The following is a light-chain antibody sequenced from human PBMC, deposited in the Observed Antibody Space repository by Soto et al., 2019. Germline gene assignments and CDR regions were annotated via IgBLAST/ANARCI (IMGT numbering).Light chain of an antibody. V-gene: IGKV1-39*01. J-gene: IGKJ2*01. Sequence: DIQMTQSPPSLSASVGDTVTITCRASQSISSYLNWYQVRPGKAPTLLIYASFSLDGGISSRFIGSGSGTDFTLTISSLRPEDFATYCCQQSYTTPYTFGQGTKLEIK. CDR3: QQSYTTPYT. CDR2: ASF. CDR1: QSISSY.